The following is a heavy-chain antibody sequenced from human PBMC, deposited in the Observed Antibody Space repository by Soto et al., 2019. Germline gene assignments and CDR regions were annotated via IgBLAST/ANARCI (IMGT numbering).Heavy chain of an antibody. CDR2: IYYSGST. J-gene: IGHJ4*02. V-gene: IGHV4-61*08. D-gene: IGHD4-17*01. Sequence: SETLSLTCSVSGGSISSGGYYWNWIRQHPGKGLEWIGYIYYSGSTNYNPSLESRVTISVDTSKNQFSLKLSSVTAVDTAVYYCARWYGGSLDYWGQGTLVTVSS. CDR1: GGSISSGGYY. CDR3: ARWYGGSLDY.